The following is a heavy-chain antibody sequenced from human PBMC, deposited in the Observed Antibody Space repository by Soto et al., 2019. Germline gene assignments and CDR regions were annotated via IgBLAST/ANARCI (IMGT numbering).Heavy chain of an antibody. CDR2: IYYSGST. D-gene: IGHD6-19*01. CDR1: GGSISSYY. Sequence: SETLSLTCTVSGGSISSYYWSWIRQPPGKGLEWIGYIYYSGSTNYNPSLKSRVTISVDTSKNQFSLKLSSVTAADTAVYYCARLGWQWLAGPHWFDPWGQGTLVTVSS. V-gene: IGHV4-59*01. CDR3: ARLGWQWLAGPHWFDP. J-gene: IGHJ5*02.